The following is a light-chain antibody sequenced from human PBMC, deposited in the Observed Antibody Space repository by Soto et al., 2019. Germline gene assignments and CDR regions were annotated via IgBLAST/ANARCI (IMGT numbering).Light chain of an antibody. CDR3: QQYGSSPSFT. CDR2: AAS. Sequence: EIVLTQSPGTLSLSPGERATLSCRASQSVSSSYLAWYQQKPGQAPRRLIYAASGRASGIPDRFSGSGSGTDFTLYISRLEPEDFAVYYCQQYGSSPSFTFGPVTKVDI. V-gene: IGKV3-20*01. CDR1: QSVSSSY. J-gene: IGKJ3*01.